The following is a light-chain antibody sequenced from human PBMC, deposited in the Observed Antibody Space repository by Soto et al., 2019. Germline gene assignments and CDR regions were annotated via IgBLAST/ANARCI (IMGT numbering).Light chain of an antibody. V-gene: IGKV1-39*01. Sequence: DIQMTQSPSSLSASVGDRVTITCRASQSISDYLNWYRQIPGKAPKLLIYAASSLQSGVPSRFSGSGSGTDFTLTISSLQPEDFATYYCQQSYSNPRTFGQGTKVEVK. CDR2: AAS. CDR1: QSISDY. J-gene: IGKJ1*01. CDR3: QQSYSNPRT.